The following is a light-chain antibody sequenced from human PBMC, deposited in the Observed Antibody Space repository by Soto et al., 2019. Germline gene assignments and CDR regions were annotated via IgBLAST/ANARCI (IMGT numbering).Light chain of an antibody. CDR2: DVS. CDR1: SSDVGGYNY. CDR3: CSYAGSSFYV. V-gene: IGLV2-11*01. J-gene: IGLJ1*01. Sequence: QSALPQPLSVSGSPGQSVTIACTGTSSDVGGYNYVSWYRQHPGKAPKLMIYDVSKRPSGVPDRFSGSKSGNTASLTISGLQAEDEADYYCCSYAGSSFYVFGTGTKVTVL.